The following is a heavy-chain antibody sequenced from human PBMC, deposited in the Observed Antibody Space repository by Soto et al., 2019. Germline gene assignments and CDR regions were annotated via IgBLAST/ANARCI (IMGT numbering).Heavy chain of an antibody. V-gene: IGHV4-59*02. CDR1: GDSVSSYY. Sequence: QVQLQESGPGLVKPSETLSLTCSVSGDSVSSYYWSWIRQPPGKGLEWIGYIYLSGSTSYNPSLKRRVSISLHTSRNQFSLKLRSVTAADTAVYYCARGVLRYYYYGMDVWDQGTTVTVSS. CDR2: IYLSGST. J-gene: IGHJ6*02. CDR3: ARGVLRYYYYGMDV.